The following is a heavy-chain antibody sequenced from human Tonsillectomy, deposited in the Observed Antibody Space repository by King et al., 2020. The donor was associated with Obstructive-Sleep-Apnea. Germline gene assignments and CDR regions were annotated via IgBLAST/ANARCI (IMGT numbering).Heavy chain of an antibody. CDR1: GFTFSNYA. CDR2: ISDSGG. V-gene: IGHV3-23*04. Sequence: VQLVESGGGLVQPGGSLRLSCAASGFTFSNYAMSWVRQAPGKGLEWVSAISDSGGDYADSVKGRFTISRDNSKNTLYLQMNSLRAEDTAVYYCAKGSYGDLPDVFDIWGQGTMVTVSS. D-gene: IGHD4-17*01. CDR3: AKGSYGDLPDVFDI. J-gene: IGHJ3*02.